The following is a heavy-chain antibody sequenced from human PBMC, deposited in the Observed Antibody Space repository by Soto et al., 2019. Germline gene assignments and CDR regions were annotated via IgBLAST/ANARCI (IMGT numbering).Heavy chain of an antibody. D-gene: IGHD1-26*01. CDR1: GFTFSSYG. J-gene: IGHJ4*02. Sequence: QVQLVESGGGVVQPGRSLRLSCAASGFTFSSYGMHWVRQAPGKGLEWVAVIWYDGSNKYYADSVKGRFTISRDNSKNTLYLQMNSLRAEDTAVYYCARAMGEGSYNPGNFDYWGQGTLVTVSS. CDR2: IWYDGSNK. V-gene: IGHV3-33*01. CDR3: ARAMGEGSYNPGNFDY.